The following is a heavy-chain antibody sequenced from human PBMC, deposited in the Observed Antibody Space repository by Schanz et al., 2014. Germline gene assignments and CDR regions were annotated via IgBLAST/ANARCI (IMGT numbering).Heavy chain of an antibody. CDR1: GFAVDNYY. Sequence: EVQLVASGGGLVQPGGSLRLSCAASGFAVDNYYMSCVRQAPGRGLEWVSIIFTDGRTYYADSVKGRFTISRDSSKNTLFLQMNSLRTEDTAVYYCARRDPYGRSGTCSRAFDFWGQGTLXTVSA. V-gene: IGHV3-66*02. CDR2: IFTDGRT. J-gene: IGHJ4*02. D-gene: IGHD2-2*01. CDR3: ARRDPYGRSGTCSRAFDF.